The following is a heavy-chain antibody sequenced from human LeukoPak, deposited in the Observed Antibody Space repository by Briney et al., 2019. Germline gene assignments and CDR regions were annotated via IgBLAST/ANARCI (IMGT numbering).Heavy chain of an antibody. CDR1: GLSFSNYW. Sequence: QTGGSLRLSCAVSGLSFSNYWMHWVRHAPGKGLVWVARTNLHGTTVDYADSVKGRFTISRDNAKNTLFLQMNSLRAEDTAVYYCASGYTYVRLGDHWGQGTLVTVSS. D-gene: IGHD5-18*01. V-gene: IGHV3-74*01. CDR3: ASGYTYVRLGDH. CDR2: TNLHGTTV. J-gene: IGHJ4*02.